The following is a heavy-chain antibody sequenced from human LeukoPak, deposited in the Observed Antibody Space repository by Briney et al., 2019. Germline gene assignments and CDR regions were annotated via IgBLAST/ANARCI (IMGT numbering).Heavy chain of an antibody. V-gene: IGHV1-8*01. CDR3: ARGGGSTMTTYYYYYYMDV. D-gene: IGHD3-22*01. J-gene: IGHJ6*03. Sequence: ASVKGSCKASGYTFTNYDIYWVRQATGQGLEWMGWMNPNSGNTGYAQKFQGRVTMTRNTSISTAYMDLSSLRSEDTAVYYCARGGGSTMTTYYYYYYMDVWGKGTTVTISS. CDR1: GYTFTNYD. CDR2: MNPNSGNT.